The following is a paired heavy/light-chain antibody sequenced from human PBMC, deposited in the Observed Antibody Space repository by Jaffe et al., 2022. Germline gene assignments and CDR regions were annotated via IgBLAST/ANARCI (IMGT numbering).Heavy chain of an antibody. V-gene: IGHV4-4*02. Sequence: QVQLQESGPGLVKPSGTLSLTCAVSGDSISSDDWWSWVRQPPGKGLEWIGEIDHSGTTNYNPSLKSRITISMDKSKNQFSLKLNSVTAADTALYFCARDRATGTTSDAYDVWGQGTMVTVSS. D-gene: IGHD1-1*01. J-gene: IGHJ3*01. CDR2: IDHSGTT. CDR3: ARDRATGTTSDAYDV. CDR1: GDSISSDDW.
Light chain of an antibody. Sequence: AIQMTQSPSSLSASVGDRVTITCRASQGIRNDLGWYQQKPGKAPKLLIYAASSLQSGVPSRFSGSGSGTDFTLTISSLQPEDFATYYCLQDYNYPYTFGQGTTLEIK. CDR2: AAS. CDR3: LQDYNYPYT. V-gene: IGKV1-6*01. J-gene: IGKJ2*01. CDR1: QGIRND.